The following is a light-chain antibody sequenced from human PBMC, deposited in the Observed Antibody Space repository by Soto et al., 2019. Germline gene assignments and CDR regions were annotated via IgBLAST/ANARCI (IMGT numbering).Light chain of an antibody. CDR3: QQYNSYSGT. V-gene: IGKV1-5*03. CDR2: KAS. J-gene: IGKJ1*01. Sequence: IQITHSPCAVYASVEDRVTITCRASQSISSWLAWYQQKPGKAPKLLIYKASSLESGVPSRFSGSGSGTEFTLTISSLQPDDFATYYCQQYNSYSGTFGQGAKVDIK. CDR1: QSISSW.